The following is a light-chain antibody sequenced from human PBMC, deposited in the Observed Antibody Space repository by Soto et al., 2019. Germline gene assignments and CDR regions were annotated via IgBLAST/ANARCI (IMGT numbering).Light chain of an antibody. J-gene: IGKJ1*01. Sequence: EIVMTQSPASLSVSRGERATLSCRASQNINNNLDWYQHKPGQAPRVVIYGASARATGIPARFSGSGSATQFTLTISSLQSEDFAVYYCQQYYDWSPWTFGQGTKVEV. CDR3: QQYYDWSPWT. CDR1: QNINNN. CDR2: GAS. V-gene: IGKV3-15*01.